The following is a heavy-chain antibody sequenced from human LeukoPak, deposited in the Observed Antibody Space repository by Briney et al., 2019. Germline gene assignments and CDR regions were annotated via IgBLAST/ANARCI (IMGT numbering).Heavy chain of an antibody. J-gene: IGHJ6*03. V-gene: IGHV4-39*07. CDR2: IYYSGST. CDR3: ARTVFNYYHYYYMDV. CDR1: GGSISSYY. Sequence: SETLSLTCTVSGGSISSYYWGWIRQPPGKGLEWIGSIYYSGSTYYNPSLKSRVTISVDTSKNQFSLKLSSVTAADTAVYYCARTVFNYYHYYYMDVWGKGTTVTVSS.